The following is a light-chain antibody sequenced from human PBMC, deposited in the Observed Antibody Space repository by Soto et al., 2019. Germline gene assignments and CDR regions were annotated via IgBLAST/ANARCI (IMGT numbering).Light chain of an antibody. J-gene: IGKJ2*01. CDR1: QNMNIH. Sequence: DIQMTQSPSSLSASVGDRVTITCRASQNMNIHLNWYQQKPGKAPYLLIYLTSNMQSGVPSRFSGGGSGTDFTLTISDLQPEDFATYYCQQSYSTPYTFGQGTKLEIK. CDR3: QQSYSTPYT. V-gene: IGKV1-39*01. CDR2: LTS.